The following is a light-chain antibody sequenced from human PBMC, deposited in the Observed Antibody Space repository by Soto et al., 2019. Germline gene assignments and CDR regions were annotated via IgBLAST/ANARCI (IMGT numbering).Light chain of an antibody. CDR3: QQYNSYWT. J-gene: IGKJ1*01. V-gene: IGKV3-20*01. CDR2: GAS. CDR1: QSVKSSY. Sequence: EIVLTQSPGTLSLSPGERATLSCRASQSVKSSYLAWYQQKPGQAPRLLIYGASSRATGIPDRFSGSGSGTDFTLTISRLEPEDFAVYYCQQYNSYWTFGQGTKVEIK.